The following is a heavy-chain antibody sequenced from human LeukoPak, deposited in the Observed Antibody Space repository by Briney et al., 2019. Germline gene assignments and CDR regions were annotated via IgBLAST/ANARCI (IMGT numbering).Heavy chain of an antibody. CDR2: ISSSSSYI. CDR1: GFTFSSYS. V-gene: IGHV3-21*01. J-gene: IGHJ6*02. CDR3: ARDLTHYYGMDV. Sequence: GGSLRPSCAASGFTFSSYSMNWVRQAPGKGLEWVSSISSSSSYIYYADSVKGRFTISRDNAKNSLYLQMNSLRAEDTAVYYCARDLTHYYGMDVWGQGTTVTVSS.